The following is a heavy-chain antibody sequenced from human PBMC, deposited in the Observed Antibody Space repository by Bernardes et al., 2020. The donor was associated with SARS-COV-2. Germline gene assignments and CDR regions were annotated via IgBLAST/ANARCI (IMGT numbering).Heavy chain of an antibody. J-gene: IGHJ6*02. D-gene: IGHD4-17*01. Sequence: GESLKISCKGSDYTFTNYWIGWVLQMPGTGLEWMGIIYPVYSDTKYSPSFQGRVTISADKSVNTAYLQWSSLKASDTAIYYCARRRYGDFGVDVWGQGTTVTVSS. V-gene: IGHV5-51*01. CDR1: DYTFTNYW. CDR2: IYPVYSDT. CDR3: ARRRYGDFGVDV.